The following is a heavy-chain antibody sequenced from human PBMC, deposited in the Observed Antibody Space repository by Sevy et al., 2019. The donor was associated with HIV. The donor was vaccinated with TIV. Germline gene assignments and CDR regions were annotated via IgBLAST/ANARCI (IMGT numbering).Heavy chain of an antibody. J-gene: IGHJ3*01. CDR2: ISSSSSTI. D-gene: IGHD2-15*01. CDR3: ARVGIVVGGAFDF. CDR1: GFTFSSYS. V-gene: IGHV3-48*01. Sequence: GGSLRLSCAASGFTFSSYSMNWVRQAPGKGLEWVSYISSSSSTIYYAGSVKGRFSISRDNAKNSLYLQMNSLRAEDTAVYYCARVGIVVGGAFDFWGQGTMVTVSS.